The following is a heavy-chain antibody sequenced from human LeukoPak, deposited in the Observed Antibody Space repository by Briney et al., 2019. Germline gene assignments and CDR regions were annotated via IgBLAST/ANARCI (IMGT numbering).Heavy chain of an antibody. D-gene: IGHD3-22*01. CDR3: ARGVDYYENSGTIDY. J-gene: IGHJ4*02. Sequence: TGGSLRLSCEASGFTFNQFWMHWVRQAPGKGLVWVSRVNEHGSNTHYAGAVKGRFTISRDNSKNTLYLQMNSLRAEDTAVYYCARGVDYYENSGTIDYWGQGTLVTVSS. CDR2: VNEHGSNT. V-gene: IGHV3-74*01. CDR1: GFTFNQFW.